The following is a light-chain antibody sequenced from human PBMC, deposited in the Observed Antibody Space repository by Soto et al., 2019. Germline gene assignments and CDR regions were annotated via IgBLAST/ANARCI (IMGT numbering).Light chain of an antibody. CDR1: SSDVGGYNY. CDR3: CSYAGRYTYV. V-gene: IGLV2-11*01. Sequence: QSALTQPRSVSGPPGQSVTISCTGASSDVGGYNYVSWYQQHPGKAPKLMIYDVSKRPSGVPDRFSGSKSGNTASLTISGLQTEDEADYYCCSYAGRYTYVFGTGTKV. J-gene: IGLJ1*01. CDR2: DVS.